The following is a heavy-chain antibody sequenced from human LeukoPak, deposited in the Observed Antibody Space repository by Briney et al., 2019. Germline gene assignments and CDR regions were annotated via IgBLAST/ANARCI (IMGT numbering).Heavy chain of an antibody. V-gene: IGHV3-30*18. J-gene: IGHJ4*02. CDR1: GFTFSSYG. CDR2: ISYDGSNK. Sequence: PGRSLRLSCAASGFTFSSYGMHWVRQAPGKGLEWVAVISYDGSNKYYADSVKGRFTISRDNSKNTLYLQMNSLRAEDTAVYYCAKDALRRYCSGGSCYNDYWGQGTLVTVSS. CDR3: AKDALRRYCSGGSCYNDY. D-gene: IGHD2-15*01.